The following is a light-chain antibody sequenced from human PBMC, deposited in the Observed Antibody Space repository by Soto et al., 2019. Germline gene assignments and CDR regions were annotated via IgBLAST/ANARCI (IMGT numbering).Light chain of an antibody. CDR3: CSYAGRTTPYV. J-gene: IGLJ1*01. CDR2: EVS. V-gene: IGLV2-23*02. CDR1: SSDVGSYNL. Sequence: QSALTQPASVSGSPGQSITISCTGTSSDVGSYNLVSWYQHHPGKAPKLMIYEVSERHSGVSNRFSGSKSGNTASLTISGLQAEDEADYYCCSYAGRTTPYVFGTGTKLTVL.